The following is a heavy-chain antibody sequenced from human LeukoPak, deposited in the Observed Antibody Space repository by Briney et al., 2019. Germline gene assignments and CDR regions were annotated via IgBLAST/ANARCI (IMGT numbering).Heavy chain of an antibody. J-gene: IGHJ6*03. CDR1: GFTSSYYW. Sequence: PGGSLRLSCAASGFTSSYYWMNWVRQTPGKGLEWVANIEEDGSEKYYVDSVKGRFTISRDNAKNSLYLQMNSLRAEDTAVYYCARAAYCGGDCSIYYYYYMDVWGKGTTVTVSS. CDR3: ARAAYCGGDCSIYYYYYMDV. V-gene: IGHV3-7*01. CDR2: IEEDGSEK. D-gene: IGHD2-21*01.